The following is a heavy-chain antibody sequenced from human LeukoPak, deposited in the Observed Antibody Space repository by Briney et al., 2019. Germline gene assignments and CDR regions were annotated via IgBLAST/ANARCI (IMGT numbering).Heavy chain of an antibody. V-gene: IGHV3-30*03. CDR1: GFTFSSYG. CDR2: ISYDGSNK. Sequence: PGGSLRLSCAASGFTFSSYGMHWVRQAPGKGLEWVAVISYDGSNKYYADSVKGRFTISRDNSKNTLYLQMNSLRAEDTAVYYCAGYSSSWYRGGYWGQGTLVTVSS. CDR3: AGYSSSWYRGGY. J-gene: IGHJ4*02. D-gene: IGHD6-13*01.